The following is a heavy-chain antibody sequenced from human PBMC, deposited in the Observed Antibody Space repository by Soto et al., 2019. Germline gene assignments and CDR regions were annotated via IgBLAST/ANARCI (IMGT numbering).Heavy chain of an antibody. J-gene: IGHJ5*02. V-gene: IGHV4-30-4*01. Sequence: PSETLSLTCTVSGGSISSGDYYWSWIRQPPGKGLEWIGYIYYSGSTYYNPSLKSRVTISVDTSKNQFSLKLSSVTAADTAVYYCARDHSVAAAGGWFDPWGQGTLVTVYS. CDR1: GGSISSGDYY. CDR2: IYYSGST. D-gene: IGHD6-13*01. CDR3: ARDHSVAAAGGWFDP.